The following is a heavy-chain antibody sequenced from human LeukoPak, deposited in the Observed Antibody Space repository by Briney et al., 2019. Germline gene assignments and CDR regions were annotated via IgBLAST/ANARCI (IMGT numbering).Heavy chain of an antibody. Sequence: GGSLRLSCAASGFTFSSYSMNWFRQAPGKGLEWVSSISSSSSYIYYADSVKGRFTISRDNAKNSLYLQMNSLRAEDTAVYYCARSRAYYDFWSGFWGQGTLVTVSS. V-gene: IGHV3-21*01. J-gene: IGHJ4*02. CDR1: GFTFSSYS. D-gene: IGHD3-3*01. CDR2: ISSSSSYI. CDR3: ARSRAYYDFWSGF.